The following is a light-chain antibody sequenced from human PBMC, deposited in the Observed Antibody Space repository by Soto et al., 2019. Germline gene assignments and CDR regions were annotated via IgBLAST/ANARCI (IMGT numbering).Light chain of an antibody. J-gene: IGKJ5*01. CDR2: DTS. CDR1: QIVSSSH. Sequence: EIVFTLSPCTVSLSPGERATLSCRASQIVSSSHLAWYQQKPGQAPRLLIYDTSSRATGVPDRYSASGSGTDFTLTISRLEPEDFAVFFCQQYGTSEIIFGQGTRLEIK. V-gene: IGKV3-20*01. CDR3: QQYGTSEII.